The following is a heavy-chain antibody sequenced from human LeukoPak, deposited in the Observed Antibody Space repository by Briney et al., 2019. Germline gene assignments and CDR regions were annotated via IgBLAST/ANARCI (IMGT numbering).Heavy chain of an antibody. CDR1: GFTFSSYA. CDR3: AKLSSGWASFDY. CDR2: ISGSGGST. Sequence: HAGGSLRLSCAASGFTFSSYAMSWVRKAPGKGLEWVSAISGSGGSTYYADSVKGRFTISRDNSKNTLYLQMNSLRAEDTAVYYCAKLSSGWASFDYWGQGTLVTVSS. V-gene: IGHV3-23*01. D-gene: IGHD6-19*01. J-gene: IGHJ4*02.